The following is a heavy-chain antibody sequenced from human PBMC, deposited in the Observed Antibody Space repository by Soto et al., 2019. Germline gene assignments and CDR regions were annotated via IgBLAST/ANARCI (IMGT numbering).Heavy chain of an antibody. D-gene: IGHD6-13*01. CDR1: GGSIISGGYS. CDR3: ARTAAAGKYYYGMDV. Sequence: SETLSLTCAVSGGSIISGGYSWSWIRQPPGKGLEWIGYIYHSGSTYYSPSFQGQVTISADKSISTAYLQWSSLKASDTAMYYCARTAAAGKYYYGMDVWGQGTTVTVSS. CDR2: IYHSGST. V-gene: IGHV4-30-2*01. J-gene: IGHJ6*02.